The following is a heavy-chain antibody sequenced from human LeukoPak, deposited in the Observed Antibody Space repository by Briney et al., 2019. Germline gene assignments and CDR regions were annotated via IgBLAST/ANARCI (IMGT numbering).Heavy chain of an antibody. CDR1: GFTFSDYY. Sequence: GGSLRLSCAASGFTFSDYYMSWIRQAPGKGLEWVSYISSSSSYTNYADSVKGRFTISRDNAKNSLYLQMNSLRAEDTVVYYCARDRIGSGWYEGSDYWGQGTLVTVSS. CDR2: ISSSSSYT. D-gene: IGHD6-19*01. J-gene: IGHJ4*02. CDR3: ARDRIGSGWYEGSDY. V-gene: IGHV3-11*06.